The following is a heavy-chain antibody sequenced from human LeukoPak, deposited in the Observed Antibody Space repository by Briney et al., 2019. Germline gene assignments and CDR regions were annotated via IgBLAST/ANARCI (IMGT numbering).Heavy chain of an antibody. J-gene: IGHJ4*02. D-gene: IGHD2-15*01. V-gene: IGHV1-8*01. Sequence: ASVKVSCKASGYTFTSYDINWVRQATGQGLEWMGWMNPNSGNTGYAQKFQGRVTMTRNTSISTAYMELSSLRSEDTAVYYCARSIGYCSGGSCYPPFSHWGQGTLVTVSS. CDR3: ARSIGYCSGGSCYPPFSH. CDR2: MNPNSGNT. CDR1: GYTFTSYD.